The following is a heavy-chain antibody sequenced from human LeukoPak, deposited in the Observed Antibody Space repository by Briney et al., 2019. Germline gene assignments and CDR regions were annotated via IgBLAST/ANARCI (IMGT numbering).Heavy chain of an antibody. D-gene: IGHD5-18*01. Sequence: SVKVSCKASGGTFSSYAIGWVRQAPGQGLEWMGGIIPIFGTANYAQKFQGRVTITADESTSTAYMELSSLRSEDTAVYYCARADTAMVPPYYYYYGMDAWGKGTTVTVSS. J-gene: IGHJ6*04. CDR1: GGTFSSYA. CDR3: ARADTAMVPPYYYYYGMDA. V-gene: IGHV1-69*01. CDR2: IIPIFGTA.